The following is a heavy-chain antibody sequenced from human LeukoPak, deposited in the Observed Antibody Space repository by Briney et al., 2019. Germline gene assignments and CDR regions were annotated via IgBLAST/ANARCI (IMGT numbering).Heavy chain of an antibody. V-gene: IGHV3-9*01. Sequence: GRSLRLSCAASGFTFDDYAMFWVRQAPGKGLEWVSGLSWNSGNIGYADSVKGRFTISRDNAKNSLYLQMISLRTEDTAFYYCAKGVGGQIRRGGCDYWGQGTLVTVSS. D-gene: IGHD3-16*01. CDR2: LSWNSGNI. CDR3: AKGVGGQIRRGGCDY. J-gene: IGHJ4*02. CDR1: GFTFDDYA.